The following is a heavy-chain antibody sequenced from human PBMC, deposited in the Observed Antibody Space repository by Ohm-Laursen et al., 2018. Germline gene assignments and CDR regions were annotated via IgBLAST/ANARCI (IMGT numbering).Heavy chain of an antibody. J-gene: IGHJ6*02. CDR3: ARDGVLTKRFGLDV. Sequence: SQTLSLTCTVSGGSISSYYWSWIRQPPGKGLEWIGYIYYTGSTNYNPSLKSRVTISVDTSKNQFSLKLSSVTAADTAAYYCARDGVLTKRFGLDVWGQGTTVTVSS. V-gene: IGHV4-59*01. CDR1: GGSISSYY. CDR2: IYYTGST. D-gene: IGHD3-10*01.